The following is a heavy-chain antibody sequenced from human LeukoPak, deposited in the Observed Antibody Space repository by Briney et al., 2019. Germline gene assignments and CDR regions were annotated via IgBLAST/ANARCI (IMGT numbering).Heavy chain of an antibody. CDR3: ARERSRAFDI. Sequence: GGSLRLSCAASGFTVSSNYMSWVRQAPGKGLEGVSVIYSGGSTYYADSVKGRFTISRDNSKNTLYLQMNSLRAEDTAVYYCARERSRAFDIWGQGTMVTVSS. J-gene: IGHJ3*02. V-gene: IGHV3-53*01. CDR2: IYSGGST. CDR1: GFTVSSNY. D-gene: IGHD4-17*01.